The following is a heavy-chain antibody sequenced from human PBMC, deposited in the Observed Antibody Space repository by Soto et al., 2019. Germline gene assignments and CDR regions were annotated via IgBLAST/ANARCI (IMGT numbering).Heavy chain of an antibody. CDR2: INTGKGNT. D-gene: IGHD2-2*01. J-gene: IGHJ4*02. V-gene: IGHV1-3*04. CDR3: ARAGDDCSAANCYVIDY. CDR1: GYTFTSYA. Sequence: GASVKVSCKASGYTFTSYAMHWVRQAPGQRLEWMGWINTGKGNTKYSQKFQGRVTITSDTSASTAYMDLSSLRSEDTAMYYCARAGDDCSAANCYVIDYWGQGTRGTSPQ.